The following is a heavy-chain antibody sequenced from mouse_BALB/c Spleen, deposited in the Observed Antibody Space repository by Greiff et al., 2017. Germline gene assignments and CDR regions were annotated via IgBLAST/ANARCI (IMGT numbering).Heavy chain of an antibody. CDR2: ISYDGSN. CDR3: ARGGIYDGYYGY. Sequence: EVKVEESGPGLVKPFQSLSLTCSVTGYSITSGYYWNWIRQFPGNKLEWMGYISYDGSNNYNPSLKNRISITRDTSKNQFFLKLNSVTTEDTATYYCARGGIYDGYYGYWGQGTTLTVSS. D-gene: IGHD2-3*01. V-gene: IGHV3-6*02. J-gene: IGHJ2*01. CDR1: GYSITSGYY.